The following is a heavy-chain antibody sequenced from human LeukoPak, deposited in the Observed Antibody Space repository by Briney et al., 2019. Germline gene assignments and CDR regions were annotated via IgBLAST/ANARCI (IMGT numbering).Heavy chain of an antibody. CDR3: ASSQPQYCSGGSCYGYFYWYFDL. CDR1: GFTVSSNY. V-gene: IGHV3-53*01. Sequence: GGSLRLSCAASGFTVSSNYMSWVRQAPGKGLEWVSVIYSGGSTYFADSVKGRFTISRDNSKNTLYLQMNSLRAEDTAVYYCASSQPQYCSGGSCYGYFYWYFDLWGRGTLVTVSS. CDR2: IYSGGST. D-gene: IGHD2-15*01. J-gene: IGHJ2*01.